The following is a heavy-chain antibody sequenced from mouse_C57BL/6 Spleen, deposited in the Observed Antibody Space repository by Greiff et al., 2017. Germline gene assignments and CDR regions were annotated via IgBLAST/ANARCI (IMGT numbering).Heavy chain of an antibody. V-gene: IGHV14-4*01. CDR1: GFNIKDDY. CDR2: IDPENGDT. J-gene: IGHJ4*01. Sequence: LQQSGAELVRPGASVKLSCTASGFNIKDDYMHWVKQRPEQGLEWIGWIDPENGDTEYASKFQGKATITADTSSNTAYLQLSSLTSEDTAVYYCTTTGFYAMDYWGQGTSVAVSS. CDR3: TTTGFYAMDY. D-gene: IGHD4-1*01.